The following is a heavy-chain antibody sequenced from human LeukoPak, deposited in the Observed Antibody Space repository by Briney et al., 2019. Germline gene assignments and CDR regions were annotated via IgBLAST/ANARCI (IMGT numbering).Heavy chain of an antibody. V-gene: IGHV1-18*01. CDR2: ISAYNGNT. J-gene: IGHJ6*02. D-gene: IGHD6-6*01. CDR1: GGTFSSYA. CDR3: ARDSSSSPVDYYYGMDV. Sequence: ASVKVSCKASGGTFSSYAISWVRQAPGQGLEWMGWISAYNGNTNYAQKLQGRVIMTTDTSTSTAYMELRSLRSDDTAVYYCARDSSSSPVDYYYGMDVWGQGTTVTVSS.